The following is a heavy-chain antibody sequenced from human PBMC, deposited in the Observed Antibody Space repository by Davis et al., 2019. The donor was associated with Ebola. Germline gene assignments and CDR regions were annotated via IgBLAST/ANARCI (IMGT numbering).Heavy chain of an antibody. Sequence: GGSLRLSCAASGFTFSSYSMNWVRQAPGKGLEWVSYISRSSSTIYYAGSVKGRFTISRDNAKNSLYLQMNSLRAEDTAVYYCARVDTAMGTDYWGQGTLVTVSS. J-gene: IGHJ4*02. CDR3: ARVDTAMGTDY. CDR1: GFTFSSYS. CDR2: ISRSSSTI. V-gene: IGHV3-48*01. D-gene: IGHD5-18*01.